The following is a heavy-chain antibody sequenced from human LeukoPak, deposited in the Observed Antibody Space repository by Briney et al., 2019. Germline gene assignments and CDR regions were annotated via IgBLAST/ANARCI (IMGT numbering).Heavy chain of an antibody. V-gene: IGHV4-31*03. CDR2: IYYSGST. CDR3: ARERYSSGWYYNWFDP. CDR1: GGSISSGGYY. J-gene: IGHJ5*02. Sequence: PSQTLSLTRTVSGGSISSGGYYWSWIRQHPGKGLEWIGYIYYSGSTYYNPSLKSRVTISVDTSKNQFSLKLSSVTAADTAVYYCARERYSSGWYYNWFDPWGQGTLVTVSS. D-gene: IGHD6-19*01.